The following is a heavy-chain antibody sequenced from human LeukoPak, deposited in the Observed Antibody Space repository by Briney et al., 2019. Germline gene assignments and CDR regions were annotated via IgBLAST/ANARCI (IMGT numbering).Heavy chain of an antibody. CDR3: ARALPNYDFWSGFSDAFDI. V-gene: IGHV1-2*02. J-gene: IGHJ3*02. CDR1: GYTFTGYY. CDR2: INPNSGGT. Sequence: GASVRVSCKASGYTFTGYYMHWVRQAPGQGLEWMGWINPNSGGTNYAQKFQGRVTMTRDTSISTAYMELSRLRSDDTAVYYCARALPNYDFWSGFSDAFDIWGQGTMVTVSS. D-gene: IGHD3-3*01.